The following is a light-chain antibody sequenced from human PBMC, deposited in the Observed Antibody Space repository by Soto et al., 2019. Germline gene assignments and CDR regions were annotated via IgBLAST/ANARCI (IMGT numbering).Light chain of an antibody. CDR3: TSYGGSNNYV. V-gene: IGLV2-8*01. CDR2: EVN. J-gene: IGLJ1*01. Sequence: QSALTQPPSASGSPGQSVTISCTGSSSDVGGYNYVSWYQQHPGEAPKLVIYEVNKRPSGVPDRFSGSKSGNTASLTVSGLQPEDEADYFCTSYGGSNNYVFGTGTNLTVL. CDR1: SSDVGGYNY.